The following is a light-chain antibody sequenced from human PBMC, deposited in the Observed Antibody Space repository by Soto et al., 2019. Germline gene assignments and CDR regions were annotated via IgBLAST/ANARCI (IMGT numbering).Light chain of an antibody. J-gene: IGKJ5*01. CDR1: QSVSNN. Sequence: EIVMTQSPATLSVSPGERATLSCRASQSVSNNLAWYQQKPGQAPRLLIYGASTRATDIPARFSGSGSETEFTLTISTLQSEDFAVYYCQQYNNWPPITFGQGTRLEIK. CDR3: QQYNNWPPIT. V-gene: IGKV3-15*01. CDR2: GAS.